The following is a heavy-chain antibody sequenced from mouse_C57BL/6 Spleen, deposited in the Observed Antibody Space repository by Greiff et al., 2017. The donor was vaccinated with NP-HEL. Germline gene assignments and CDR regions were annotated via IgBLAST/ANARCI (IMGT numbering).Heavy chain of an antibody. CDR3: ARGRGYGYDDGGYYFDY. V-gene: IGHV1-9*01. CDR1: GYTFTGYW. J-gene: IGHJ2*01. D-gene: IGHD2-2*01. Sequence: QVQLQQSGAELMKPGASVKLSCKATGYTFTGYWIEWVKQRPGHGLEWIGEILPGSGSTNYNEKFKGKATFTADTSSNTAYMQLSSLTTEDSAIYYCARGRGYGYDDGGYYFDYWGQGTTLTVSS. CDR2: ILPGSGST.